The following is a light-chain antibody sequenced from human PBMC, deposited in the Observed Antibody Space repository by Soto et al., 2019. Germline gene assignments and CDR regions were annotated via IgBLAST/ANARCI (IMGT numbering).Light chain of an antibody. J-gene: IGKJ2*01. V-gene: IGKV3-11*01. CDR3: QHRSNWPGT. CDR1: QTVDTF. CDR2: DAT. Sequence: EVVLTQSPATLSLSPGERATLSCRASQTVDTFLAWYQQKPGQAPRLLIYDATNRATGIPARFSGSGSETDFTRTVSSLEPEDSAVYYCQHRSNWPGTFGQGTKLEIK.